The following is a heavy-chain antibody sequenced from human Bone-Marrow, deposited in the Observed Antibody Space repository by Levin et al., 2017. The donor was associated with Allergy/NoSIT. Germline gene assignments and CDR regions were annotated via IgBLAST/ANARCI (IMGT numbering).Heavy chain of an antibody. Sequence: GESLKISCKGSGYSFTSYWISWVRQMPGKGLEWMGRIDPSDSYTNYSPSFQGHVTISADKSISTAYLQWSSLKASDTAMYYCARTLKGVIVMGYFDYWGQGTLVTVSS. J-gene: IGHJ4*02. CDR2: IDPSDSYT. CDR1: GYSFTSYW. CDR3: ARTLKGVIVMGYFDY. V-gene: IGHV5-10-1*01. D-gene: IGHD3-16*02.